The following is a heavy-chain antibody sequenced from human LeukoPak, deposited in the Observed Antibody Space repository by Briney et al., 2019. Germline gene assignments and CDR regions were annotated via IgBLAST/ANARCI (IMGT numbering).Heavy chain of an antibody. J-gene: IGHJ4*02. Sequence: ASVKVSCKASGGTFSSYAISWVRQALGQGLEWMGGIIPIFGTANYAQKFQGRVTITADESTSTAYMELSSLRSEDTAVYYCARDLIKYYDILTGYYSLGYWGQGTLVTVSS. CDR1: GGTFSSYA. CDR3: ARDLIKYYDILTGYYSLGY. D-gene: IGHD3-9*01. CDR2: IIPIFGTA. V-gene: IGHV1-69*13.